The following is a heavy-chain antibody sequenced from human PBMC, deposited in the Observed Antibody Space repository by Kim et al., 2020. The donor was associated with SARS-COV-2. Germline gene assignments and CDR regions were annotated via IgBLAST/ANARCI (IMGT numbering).Heavy chain of an antibody. CDR1: VDSINSDY. J-gene: IGHJ4*02. V-gene: IGHV4-59*01. CDR2: IRYSGKT. Sequence: SETLSLTCTVSVDSINSDYWTWIRQPPGKGLEWIANIRYSGKTAYNLSLRSRVAITVGPSKSHFPLQLTSVTAADTAVYFCARLPDITGLPFDAWGQGVLVTVSS. CDR3: ARLPDITGLPFDA. D-gene: IGHD6-19*01.